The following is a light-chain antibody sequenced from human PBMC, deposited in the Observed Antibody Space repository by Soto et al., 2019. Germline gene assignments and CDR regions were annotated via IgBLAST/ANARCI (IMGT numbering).Light chain of an antibody. J-gene: IGKJ2*01. CDR2: GTS. CDR1: QSIGNY. CDR3: QQSYNAPRT. Sequence: DIQMTQSPSSLPASVGDRISITCRASQSIGNYLSWYQQKPGKAPKLLIYGTSNLQGEVPSRFSGSGSETGFTLTISCLQPEDFATYYCQQSYNAPRTFGQGTKVEIK. V-gene: IGKV1-39*01.